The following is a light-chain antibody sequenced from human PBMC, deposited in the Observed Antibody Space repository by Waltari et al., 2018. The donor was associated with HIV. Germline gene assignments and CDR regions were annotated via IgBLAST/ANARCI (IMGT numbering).Light chain of an antibody. V-gene: IGLV2-14*01. CDR3: SSYTSSSTLV. CDR2: EVS. CDR1: SSDVGHYNY. Sequence: QSALTQPASVSGSPGQSITISCTGTSSDVGHYNYVSWYQQHPGKAPKLIIYEVSNRPSGVSIRFSGSKSGTTASLTISGLQAEDEADYYCSSYTSSSTLVFGGGTKLTVL. J-gene: IGLJ2*01.